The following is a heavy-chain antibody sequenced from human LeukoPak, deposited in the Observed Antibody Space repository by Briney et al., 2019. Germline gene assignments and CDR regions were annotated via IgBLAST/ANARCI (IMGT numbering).Heavy chain of an antibody. CDR3: AAIIAAAGTGWFDP. CDR1: GGSISSYY. D-gene: IGHD6-13*01. V-gene: IGHV4-59*01. J-gene: IGHJ5*02. Sequence: PSETLSLTCNVSGGSISSYYWSWIRQPPGKGLEWIGYTYYSGSTNYNPSLKSRVTISVDTSKNQFSLKLSSVTAADTAVYYCAAIIAAAGTGWFDPWGQGTLVTVSS. CDR2: TYYSGST.